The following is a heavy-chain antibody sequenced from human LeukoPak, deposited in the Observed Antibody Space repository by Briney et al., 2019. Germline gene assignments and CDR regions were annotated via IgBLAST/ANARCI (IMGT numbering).Heavy chain of an antibody. Sequence: ASVKVSCKSSGYTFTDFYMHWVRQAPGRGLEWMGWINPNSGGTNYAQKFQDRVTMTRDTSISTAYMDLSRLRSDDTAVYYCARDRTTIVHDYWGQGTLVTVSS. V-gene: IGHV1-2*02. CDR2: INPNSGGT. CDR1: GYTFTDFY. D-gene: IGHD2/OR15-2a*01. CDR3: ARDRTTIVHDY. J-gene: IGHJ4*02.